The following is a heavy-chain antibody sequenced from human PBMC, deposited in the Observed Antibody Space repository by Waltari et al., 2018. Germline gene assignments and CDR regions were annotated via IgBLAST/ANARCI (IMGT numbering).Heavy chain of an antibody. J-gene: IGHJ5*02. V-gene: IGHV1-69*11. CDR1: GGTFSSNA. D-gene: IGHD6-13*01. Sequence: QIQLIQSGAEVKEPGSSVKVPCKVSGGTFSSNAFSCVRQVPGQGLEWMGGILPLRGEKEYARRFKDRVRLPADEVTKPAYMDLNSLTADDTAVYYCAKSPQLTTANWFDTCGQGMLVTVSS. CDR3: AKSPQLTTANWFDT. CDR2: ILPLRGEK.